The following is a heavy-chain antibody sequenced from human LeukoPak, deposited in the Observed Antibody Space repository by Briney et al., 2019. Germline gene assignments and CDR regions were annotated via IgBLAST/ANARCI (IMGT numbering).Heavy chain of an antibody. V-gene: IGHV1-8*01. CDR1: GYTFTSYD. J-gene: IGHJ5*02. D-gene: IGHD3-22*01. Sequence: ASVKVSCKASGYTFTSYDINWVRQATGQGLEWMGWMNPNSGNTGYAQKFQGRVTMTRNTSISTAYMELSSLRSEDTAVYYCAILAYDSSGYYRNWFDPWGQGTLVTVSS. CDR2: MNPNSGNT. CDR3: AILAYDSSGYYRNWFDP.